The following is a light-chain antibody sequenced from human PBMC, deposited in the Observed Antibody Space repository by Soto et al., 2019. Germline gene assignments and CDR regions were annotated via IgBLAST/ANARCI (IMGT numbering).Light chain of an antibody. CDR3: QQNYSPPPIT. CDR1: QSITRL. Sequence: DIQMTQSPSSLSASVGDRVTITCRASQSITRLLNWYQQKPGKAPKLLSYAASSLQSGFPSRFSGSGSGTDFTLTTSSLQPEDFATYYCQQNYSPPPITFGQGTRLEIK. V-gene: IGKV1-39*01. J-gene: IGKJ5*01. CDR2: AAS.